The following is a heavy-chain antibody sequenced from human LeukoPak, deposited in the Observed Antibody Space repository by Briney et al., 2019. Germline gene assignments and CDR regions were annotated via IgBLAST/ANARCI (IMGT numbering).Heavy chain of an antibody. D-gene: IGHD6-13*01. J-gene: IGHJ4*02. CDR3: ARKDKLVGSFGY. CDR2: ISSSGSTI. V-gene: IGHV3-48*03. Sequence: GGSLRLSCAASAFTFSSYEMNWVRQAPGKGLEWVSYISSSGSTIYYADSVKGRFTISRDNAKNSLYLQMNSLRAEDTAVYYCARKDKLVGSFGYWGQGTLVTVSS. CDR1: AFTFSSYE.